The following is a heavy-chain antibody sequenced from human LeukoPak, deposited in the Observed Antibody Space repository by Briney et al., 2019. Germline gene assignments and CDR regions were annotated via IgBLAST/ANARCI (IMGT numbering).Heavy chain of an antibody. CDR2: INHSGST. Sequence: SETLSLTCAVYGGSFSNYYWSWIRQPPGKGLEWIGEINHSGSTNYNPSLKSRVTISVDTSKNQFSLKLSSVTDADTAVYYCARGPDCSSTSCAADFWGQGSLVTVSS. J-gene: IGHJ4*02. V-gene: IGHV4-34*01. D-gene: IGHD2-2*01. CDR3: ARGPDCSSTSCAADF. CDR1: GGSFSNYY.